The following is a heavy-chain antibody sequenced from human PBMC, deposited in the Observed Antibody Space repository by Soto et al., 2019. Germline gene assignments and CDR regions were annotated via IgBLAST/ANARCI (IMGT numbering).Heavy chain of an antibody. CDR1: GASVNNYY. D-gene: IGHD2-15*01. CDR3: ARHPIYCIGGSCYSPGRYIDV. J-gene: IGHJ4*02. Sequence: SSETLSLTCTVSGASVNNYYWSWIRQSPGKGLEWIGYTYYTGNTNYNPSLKGRVTISVDTSKNQFSLKLSSVTAADTAVYYCARHPIYCIGGSCYSPGRYIDVWGQGILVSVSS. CDR2: TYYTGNT. V-gene: IGHV4-59*08.